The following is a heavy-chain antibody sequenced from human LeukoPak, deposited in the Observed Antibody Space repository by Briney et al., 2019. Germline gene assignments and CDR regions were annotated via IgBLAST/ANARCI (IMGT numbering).Heavy chain of an antibody. CDR2: FSHRGGS. Sequence: SETLSLTCTVSGYSLSSGFFCDWIRQSPGKGLEWIGSFSHRGGSYHNPSLKSRVTISVDTSKNQFSLKLSSVTAADTAVYYCARHRATGITMVRGVPSPLDYWGQGTLVTVSS. J-gene: IGHJ4*02. V-gene: IGHV4-38-2*02. CDR3: ARHRATGITMVRGVPSPLDY. CDR1: GYSLSSGFF. D-gene: IGHD3-10*01.